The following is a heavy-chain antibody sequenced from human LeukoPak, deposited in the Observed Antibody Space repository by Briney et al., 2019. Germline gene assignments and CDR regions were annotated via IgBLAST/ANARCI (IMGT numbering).Heavy chain of an antibody. D-gene: IGHD5-18*01. Sequence: PGGSLRLSCAASGFTFSSYTMNWVRQAPGKGLEWVASITSGRTYMYYADSVKGRFTISRDNAKNSLYLQVNSLRAEDTAVYYCVRGLYSSDVWGQGTTVTVSS. CDR1: GFTFSSYT. CDR2: ITSGRTYM. CDR3: VRGLYSSDV. V-gene: IGHV3-21*01. J-gene: IGHJ6*02.